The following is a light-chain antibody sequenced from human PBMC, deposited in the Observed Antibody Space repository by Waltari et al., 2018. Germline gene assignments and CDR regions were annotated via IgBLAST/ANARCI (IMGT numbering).Light chain of an antibody. V-gene: IGLV1-40*01. CDR2: TNI. J-gene: IGLJ1*01. Sequence: QSVLTQPPSVSGAPGQRVTISCTGSSSNIGAGYDVHWYQQLPGTAPKLLIYTNIYRPSGIPDRFSGSKSGTSGSLAIAGLQAEDAADYCCKSYDISLNGVVFGTGTKVTVL. CDR1: SSNIGAGYD. CDR3: KSYDISLNGVV.